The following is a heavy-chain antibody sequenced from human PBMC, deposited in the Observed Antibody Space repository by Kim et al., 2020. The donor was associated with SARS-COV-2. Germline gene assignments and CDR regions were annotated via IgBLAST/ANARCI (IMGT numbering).Heavy chain of an antibody. CDR2: ISAYNGNT. V-gene: IGHV1-18*04. CDR1: GYTFTSYG. Sequence: ASVKVSCKASGYTFTSYGISWVRQAPGQGLEWMGWISAYNGNTNYAQKLQGRVTMTTDTSTSTAYMELRSLRSDDTAVYYCARVYGDYELEQSNGQPHGDYWGQGTLVTVSS. D-gene: IGHD4-17*01. CDR3: ARVYGDYELEQSNGQPHGDY. J-gene: IGHJ4*02.